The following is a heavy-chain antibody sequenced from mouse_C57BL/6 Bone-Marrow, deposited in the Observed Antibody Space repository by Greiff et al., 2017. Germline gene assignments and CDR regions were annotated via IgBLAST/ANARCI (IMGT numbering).Heavy chain of an antibody. Sequence: QVQLQQPGAELVKPGASVKLSCKASGYTFTSYWMQWVKQRPGQGLEWIGEIDPSDSYTNYNQKFKGKATLTVDTSSSTAYMQLSSLTSEDSAVCYCARNGYGWYFDVWGTGTTVTVSS. CDR3: ARNGYGWYFDV. J-gene: IGHJ1*03. V-gene: IGHV1-50*01. CDR2: IDPSDSYT. CDR1: GYTFTSYW. D-gene: IGHD2-14*01.